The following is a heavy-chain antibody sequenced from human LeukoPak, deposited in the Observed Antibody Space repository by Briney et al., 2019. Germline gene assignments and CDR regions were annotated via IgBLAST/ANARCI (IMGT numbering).Heavy chain of an antibody. CDR3: ARDVDIVATIVADY. CDR2: ISSSSSYI. Sequence: GGSLRLPCAASGFTFISYSMNWVRQAPGKGLEWVSSISSSSSYIYYADSVKGRFTISRDNAKNSLYLQMNSLRAEDTAVYYCARDVDIVATIVADYWGQRTLVTVSS. CDR1: GFTFISYS. V-gene: IGHV3-21*01. D-gene: IGHD5-12*01. J-gene: IGHJ4*02.